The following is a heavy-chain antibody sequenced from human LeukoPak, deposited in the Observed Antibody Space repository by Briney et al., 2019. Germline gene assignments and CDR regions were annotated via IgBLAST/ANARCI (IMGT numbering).Heavy chain of an antibody. Sequence: GGSLRLSCAASGFTFSSYGMSWVRQAPGKGLEWVANIKQDGSEKYYVDSVKGRFTISRDNAKNSLYLQMNSLRAEDTAVYYCARGLHPSYYYYYMDVWGKGTTVTVSS. CDR3: ARGLHPSYYYYYMDV. CDR2: IKQDGSEK. V-gene: IGHV3-7*01. D-gene: IGHD4-11*01. J-gene: IGHJ6*03. CDR1: GFTFSSYG.